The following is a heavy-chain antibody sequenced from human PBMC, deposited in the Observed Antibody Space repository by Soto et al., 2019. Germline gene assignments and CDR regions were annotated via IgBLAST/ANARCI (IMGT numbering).Heavy chain of an antibody. Sequence: GGSLRLSCAASGFTFSSYAMSWVRQAPGKGLEWVSAISGSGGSTYYADSVKGRFTISRDNSKNTLYLQMNSLRTEDTAVYYCAKGGDPGREADAFDIWGQGTMVTVSS. CDR3: AKGGDPGREADAFDI. CDR2: ISGSGGST. J-gene: IGHJ3*02. D-gene: IGHD4-17*01. CDR1: GFTFSSYA. V-gene: IGHV3-23*01.